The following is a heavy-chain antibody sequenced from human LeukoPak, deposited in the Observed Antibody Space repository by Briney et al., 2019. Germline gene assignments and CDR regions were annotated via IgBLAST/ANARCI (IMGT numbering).Heavy chain of an antibody. Sequence: PRASVKVSCKASGYTFTSYDINWVRQATGQGLEWMGWMNPNSGNTGYAQKFQGRVTITRSTSISTAYMELSSLRSEDTAVYYCARSMYYYDSSGYSFNWFDPWGQGTLVTVSS. CDR3: ARSMYYYDSSGYSFNWFDP. V-gene: IGHV1-8*03. J-gene: IGHJ5*02. CDR1: GYTFTSYD. D-gene: IGHD3-22*01. CDR2: MNPNSGNT.